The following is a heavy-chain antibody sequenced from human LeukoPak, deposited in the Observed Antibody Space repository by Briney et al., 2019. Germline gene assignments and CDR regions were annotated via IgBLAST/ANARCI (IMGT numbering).Heavy chain of an antibody. V-gene: IGHV3-48*03. CDR2: ISSSGSTI. D-gene: IGHD6-13*01. Sequence: GGSLRPSCAASGFTFSSYEMNWVRQAPGKGLEWVSYISSSGSTIYYADSVKGRFTISRDNSKNTLYLQMNSLRAEDTAVYYCAKDHSSSWYYFDYWGQGTLVTVSS. CDR3: AKDHSSSWYYFDY. CDR1: GFTFSSYE. J-gene: IGHJ4*02.